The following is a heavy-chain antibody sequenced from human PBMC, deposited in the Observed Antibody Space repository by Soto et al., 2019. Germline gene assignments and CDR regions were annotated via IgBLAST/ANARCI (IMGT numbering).Heavy chain of an antibody. CDR2: INAEGTTT. Sequence: EVQLVESGGGLVQPGGSLRLSCEASGFTFGSYWMNWVRQAPGKGLAWVSRINAEGTTTFYADSVKGRFTISRDNAKNTLYLGMHSLGAEDTAVYFCASLMIRETIDFWGQGTLVTVSP. CDR1: GFTFGSYW. CDR3: ASLMIRETIDF. D-gene: IGHD3-10*01. J-gene: IGHJ4*02. V-gene: IGHV3-74*01.